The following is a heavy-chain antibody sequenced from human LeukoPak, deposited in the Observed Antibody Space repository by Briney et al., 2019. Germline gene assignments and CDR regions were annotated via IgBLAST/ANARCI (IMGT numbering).Heavy chain of an antibody. CDR2: ISAYNGNT. CDR3: VRDLGDQAVGIFFDF. D-gene: IGHD3-16*01. J-gene: IGHJ4*02. V-gene: IGHV1-18*04. Sequence: ASVKVSCKASGYTFTSFGISWVRQAPGQGLEWMGWISAYNGNTNFAQKLQGRVTMTTDTSTSTAYMELRSLRSDDTAMFYCVRDLGDQAVGIFFDFWGQGTLVTVSS. CDR1: GYTFTSFG.